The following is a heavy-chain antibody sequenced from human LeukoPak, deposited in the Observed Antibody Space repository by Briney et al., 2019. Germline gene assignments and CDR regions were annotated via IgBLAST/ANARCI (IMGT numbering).Heavy chain of an antibody. J-gene: IGHJ4*02. CDR2: IIPIFGTA. V-gene: IGHV1-69*05. D-gene: IGHD3-10*01. CDR3: ARDLDYYGSGSVFGY. CDR1: GGTFSSYA. Sequence: ASVKVSCKASGGTFSSYAISWVRQAPGQGLEGMGRIIPIFGTANYAQKFQGRVTITTDEYTSIAYMELSSLRSEDTAVYYCARDLDYYGSGSVFGYWGQGTLVTVSS.